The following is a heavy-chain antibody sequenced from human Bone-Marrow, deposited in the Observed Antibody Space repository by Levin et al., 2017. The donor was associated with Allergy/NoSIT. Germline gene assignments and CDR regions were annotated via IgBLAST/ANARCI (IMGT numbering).Heavy chain of an antibody. V-gene: IGHV5-51*01. J-gene: IGHJ4*02. CDR1: GYRFPSYW. D-gene: IGHD2/OR15-2a*01. Sequence: GESLKISCKGSGYRFPSYWIGWVRQMPGKGLEWMGIIYPGDSDTRYSPSFQGQVTISVDKSISTAYLQWSSLKASDSAIYYCARLQSSEYYSPLGYWGQGTLLTVSS. CDR3: ARLQSSEYYSPLGY. CDR2: IYPGDSDT.